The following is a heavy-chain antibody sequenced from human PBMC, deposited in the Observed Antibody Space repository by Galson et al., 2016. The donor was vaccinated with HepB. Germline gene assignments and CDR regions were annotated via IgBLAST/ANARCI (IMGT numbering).Heavy chain of an antibody. V-gene: IGHV4/OR15-8*01. CDR1: GDSISSDYW. CDR2: MHHTGYG. J-gene: IGHJ5*02. CDR3: VRGVAPGAYRNWFDP. D-gene: IGHD3-16*01. Sequence: ETLSLTCVVSGDSISSDYWWSWVRQPPGKGLEWIGEMHHTGYGSKNPSLKGRVTISLDKSRNQFFLHLTSVTDADTAVYYCVRGVAPGAYRNWFDPWGRGTLVTVS.